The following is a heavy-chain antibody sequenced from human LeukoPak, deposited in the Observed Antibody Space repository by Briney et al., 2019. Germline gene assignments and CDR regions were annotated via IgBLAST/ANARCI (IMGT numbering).Heavy chain of an antibody. CDR3: AKGRTYYYDSSGYLLDY. CDR1: GFTFSSYG. Sequence: PGGSLRLSCAASGFTFSSYGMHWVRQAPGKGLEWVAFIRYDGSNKYYADSVKGRFTISRDNSKNTLYLQMNSLRAEDTAVYYCAKGRTYYYDSSGYLLDYWGQGTLVTVSS. D-gene: IGHD3-22*01. J-gene: IGHJ4*02. CDR2: IRYDGSNK. V-gene: IGHV3-30*02.